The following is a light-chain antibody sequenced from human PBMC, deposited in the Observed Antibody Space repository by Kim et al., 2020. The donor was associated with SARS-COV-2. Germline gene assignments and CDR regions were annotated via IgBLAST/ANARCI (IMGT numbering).Light chain of an antibody. CDR3: QVWDTDTDDYV. Sequence: SYELTQPPSVSVAPGQTARITCGGNNIGGHSVHWYQQKPGQAPVLVIYYDSDRPSGIPERFSGSKAATTATLTISRVEAGDEADDYCQVWDTDTDDYVFGTGTKGTVL. CDR2: YDS. CDR1: NIGGHS. V-gene: IGLV3-21*01. J-gene: IGLJ1*01.